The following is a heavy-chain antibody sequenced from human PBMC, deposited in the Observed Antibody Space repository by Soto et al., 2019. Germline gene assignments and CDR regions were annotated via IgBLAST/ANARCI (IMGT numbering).Heavy chain of an antibody. V-gene: IGHV3-73*02. CDR3: TKEGAAHDY. Sequence: EVQLVESGGGLVQPGGSLKLSCAASGFSFSGSTMHWVRQASGKGLEWVGRIRSKANSYATAYAASMKGRFTISRDDSNNTSYLQMNGLQTAATALYYCTKEGAAHDYWGQGTLVTVSS. J-gene: IGHJ4*02. CDR2: IRSKANSYAT. CDR1: GFSFSGST. D-gene: IGHD1-26*01.